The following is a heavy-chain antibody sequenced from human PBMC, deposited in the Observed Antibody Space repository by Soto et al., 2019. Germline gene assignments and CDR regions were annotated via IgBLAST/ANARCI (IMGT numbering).Heavy chain of an antibody. CDR1: GYTFISYA. CDR3: ARASSWFVNDY. CDR2: INAGNGNI. D-gene: IGHD6-13*01. V-gene: IGHV1-3*01. J-gene: IGHJ4*02. Sequence: ASVKVSCKASGYTFISYAINWVRQAPGQRLEWMGWINAGNGNIKYSQKFQGRVTITRDTSASTAYMELSSLRFEDTAVYYCARASSWFVNDYWGQGTLVTVSS.